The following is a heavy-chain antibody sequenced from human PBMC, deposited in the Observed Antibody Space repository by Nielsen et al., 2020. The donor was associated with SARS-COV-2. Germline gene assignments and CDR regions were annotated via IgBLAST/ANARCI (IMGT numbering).Heavy chain of an antibody. Sequence: VRQAPGKGLEWVANIKQDGSEKYYVDSVKGRFTISRDNAKNSLYLQMNSLRAEDTGVYYCARDPMRLRFLEWLSDGMDVWGQGATVTVSS. D-gene: IGHD3-3*01. CDR2: IKQDGSEK. J-gene: IGHJ6*02. V-gene: IGHV3-7*03. CDR3: ARDPMRLRFLEWLSDGMDV.